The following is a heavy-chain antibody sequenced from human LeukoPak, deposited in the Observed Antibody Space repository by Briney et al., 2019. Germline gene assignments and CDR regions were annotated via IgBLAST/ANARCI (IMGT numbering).Heavy chain of an antibody. Sequence: SVKASCKASGGTFSSYAISWVRQSPGQGLEWMGGIIPIFGTANYAQKFQGRVTITADESTSTAYMELSSLRSEDTAVYYCARDMAAAGNFDYWAKGTLVTVSS. CDR1: GGTFSSYA. V-gene: IGHV1-69*13. CDR2: IIPIFGTA. D-gene: IGHD6-13*01. CDR3: ARDMAAAGNFDY. J-gene: IGHJ4*02.